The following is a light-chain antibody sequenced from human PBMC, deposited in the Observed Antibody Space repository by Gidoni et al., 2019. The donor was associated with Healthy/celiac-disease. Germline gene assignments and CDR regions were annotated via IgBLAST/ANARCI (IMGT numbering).Light chain of an antibody. Sequence: EIVLTKSPATLSLSPGERATLSCRASQSVSSYLALYQQKPGQAPRLLIYDASNRATGIPARFSGSGSGTDFTLTISSLEPEDFAVYYCQQRSNWPPITFGQGTRLEIK. CDR2: DAS. CDR3: QQRSNWPPIT. V-gene: IGKV3-11*01. CDR1: QSVSSY. J-gene: IGKJ5*01.